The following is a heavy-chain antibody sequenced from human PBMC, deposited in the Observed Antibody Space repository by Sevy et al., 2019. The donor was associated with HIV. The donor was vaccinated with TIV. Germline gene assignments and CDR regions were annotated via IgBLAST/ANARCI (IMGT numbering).Heavy chain of an antibody. V-gene: IGHV3-30-3*01. CDR1: GFTFSMYA. J-gene: IGHJ4*02. D-gene: IGHD4-17*01. Sequence: GGSLRLSCAASGFTFSMYAIKWVRQAPGKGLEWVALISYDGGNKYHADYVKGRFTISRDNSKNTLYLQMNSLGAEDTAVYYCARVNSFDGDYVGGDFWGQRTLVTVSS. CDR3: ARVNSFDGDYVGGDF. CDR2: ISYDGGNK.